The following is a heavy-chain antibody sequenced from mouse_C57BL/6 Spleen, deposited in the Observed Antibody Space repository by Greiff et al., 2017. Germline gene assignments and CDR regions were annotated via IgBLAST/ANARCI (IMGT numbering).Heavy chain of an antibody. Sequence: EVQLVESGPGLVKPSQSLSLTCSVTGYSITSGYYWNWIRQFPGNKLEWMGYISYDGSNNYNPSLKNRISITRDTSKNQFFLKLNSVTTEDTATYYCARDPGYGYEVFDYWGQGTTLTVSS. CDR3: ARDPGYGYEVFDY. V-gene: IGHV3-6*01. D-gene: IGHD2-2*01. CDR1: GYSITSGYY. J-gene: IGHJ2*01. CDR2: ISYDGSN.